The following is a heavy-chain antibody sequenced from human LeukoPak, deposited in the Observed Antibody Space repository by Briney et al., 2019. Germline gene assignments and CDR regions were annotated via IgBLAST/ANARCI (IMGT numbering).Heavy chain of an antibody. CDR2: IIPIFGTA. J-gene: IGHJ5*02. V-gene: IGHV1-69*13. D-gene: IGHD1-7*01. CDR3: ARDTLELRDGWFDP. CDR1: GGTFSSYA. Sequence: SVKVSCKASGGTFSSYAISWVRQAAGQGLEWMGGIIPIFGTANYAQKFQGRVTITADESTSTAYMELSSLRSEDTAVYYCARDTLELRDGWFDPWGQGTLVTVSS.